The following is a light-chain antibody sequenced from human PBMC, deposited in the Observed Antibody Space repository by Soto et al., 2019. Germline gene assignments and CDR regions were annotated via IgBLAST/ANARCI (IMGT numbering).Light chain of an antibody. CDR1: QSVSSSY. J-gene: IGKJ2*01. CDR2: DAS. V-gene: IGKV3-20*01. CDR3: QRYGSLPYT. Sequence: EIVLTQSPGTLSLSPGEGATLSCRASQSVSSSYLAWYQQKPGQAPRLLIYDASSRATGIPDRFSGSGSGTDFTLTISRLEPEDFAVYYCQRYGSLPYTFGLGTKLEIK.